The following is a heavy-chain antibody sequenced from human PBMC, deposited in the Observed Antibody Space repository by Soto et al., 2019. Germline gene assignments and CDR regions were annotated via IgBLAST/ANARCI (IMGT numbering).Heavy chain of an antibody. CDR1: EFTFSDFA. CDR3: AKDRMDHNSVFDSFDI. CDR2: SIGGVGDT. D-gene: IGHD3-9*01. J-gene: IGHJ3*02. V-gene: IGHV3-23*01. Sequence: VQLLESGGGLAQPGGSLRLTCEASEFTFSDFAMNWVRQAPGKGLEWVSSIGGVGDTYYADSVAARFTISRDNSKKMVYLQLNSLRAEDKALYYCAKDRMDHNSVFDSFDIWGQGTMVTVSS.